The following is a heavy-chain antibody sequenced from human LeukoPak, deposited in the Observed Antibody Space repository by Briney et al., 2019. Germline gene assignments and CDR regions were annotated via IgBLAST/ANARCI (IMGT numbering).Heavy chain of an antibody. CDR2: ISAYNGNT. Sequence: APVKVSCKASGYTFTSYGISWVRQAPGQGLEWMGWISAYNGNTNYAQKLQGRVTMTTDTSTSTAYMELRSLRSDDTAVYYCARWVYDFWSGYSGGFDYWGQGTLVTVSS. D-gene: IGHD3-3*01. CDR3: ARWVYDFWSGYSGGFDY. CDR1: GYTFTSYG. J-gene: IGHJ4*02. V-gene: IGHV1-18*01.